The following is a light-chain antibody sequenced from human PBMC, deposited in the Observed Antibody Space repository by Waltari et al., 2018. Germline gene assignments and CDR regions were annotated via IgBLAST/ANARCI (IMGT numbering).Light chain of an antibody. J-gene: IGKJ4*01. CDR2: KAS. CDR3: QQYKTFWLT. CDR1: QCIGSW. V-gene: IGKV1-5*03. Sequence: DIQMNQYPSTLSASVGDRVTITCRARQCIGSWVAWSRQKPGNAPKLLVYKASSLERRVPARFSGSGSETEFTLTISSLQPADFATYYCQQYKTFWLTFGGGTKVDIK.